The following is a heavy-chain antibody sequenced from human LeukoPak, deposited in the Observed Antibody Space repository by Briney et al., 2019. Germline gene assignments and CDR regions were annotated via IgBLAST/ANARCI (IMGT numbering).Heavy chain of an antibody. D-gene: IGHD1-1*01. CDR1: GFTFSSYA. CDR2: ISGSGGST. CDR3: AKTGMLRRVGYLDV. Sequence: GGSLRLSCAASGFTFSSYAMSWVRQAPGKGLEWVSAISGSGGSTYYADSVKGRFTISRDTSKNTLYLRMNSLRAEDTAVYYCAKTGMLRRVGYLDVWGKGTAVIVSS. J-gene: IGHJ6*04. V-gene: IGHV3-23*01.